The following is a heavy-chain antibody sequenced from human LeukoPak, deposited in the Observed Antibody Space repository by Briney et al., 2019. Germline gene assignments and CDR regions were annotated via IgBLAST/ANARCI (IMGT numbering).Heavy chain of an antibody. CDR2: INHSGST. CDR3: ARQTGSGLFILP. V-gene: IGHV4-34*01. J-gene: IGHJ4*02. CDR1: GGSFSGYY. Sequence: PSETLSLTCAVYGGSFSGYYWSWIRQPPGKGLEGIGEINHSGSTNYNPSLKSRVTISVDTSKNQFSLRLTSVTAADTAVYYCARQTGSGLFILPGGQGTLVTVS. D-gene: IGHD3/OR15-3a*01.